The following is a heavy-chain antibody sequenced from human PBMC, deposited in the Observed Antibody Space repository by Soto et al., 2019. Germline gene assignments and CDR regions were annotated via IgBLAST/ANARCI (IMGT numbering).Heavy chain of an antibody. Sequence: ASVKVSCKASGGTFSSYAISWVRQAPGQGLEWMGGIIPIFGTANYAQKFQGRVTITADESTSTAYMELSSLRSEDTAVYYCARDRVPPRTFYSSNWYGNYYGMDVWGQGTTVTVSS. D-gene: IGHD6-13*01. V-gene: IGHV1-69*13. CDR3: ARDRVPPRTFYSSNWYGNYYGMDV. CDR1: GGTFSSYA. CDR2: IIPIFGTA. J-gene: IGHJ6*02.